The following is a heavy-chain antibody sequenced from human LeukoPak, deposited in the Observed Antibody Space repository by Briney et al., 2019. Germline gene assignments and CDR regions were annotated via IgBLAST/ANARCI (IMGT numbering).Heavy chain of an antibody. J-gene: IGHJ3*02. CDR2: IYYSGRT. CDR1: GDSINSYY. V-gene: IGHV4-59*01. Sequence: SETLSLTCTVSGDSINSYYWNWIRQPPGKGLAWIGYIYYSGRTDYNPSLKSRVTISVDTSKHQFSMKLKSVTAADTAVYFCARGRWLPNAFDIWGQGTMVTVFS. CDR3: ARGRWLPNAFDI. D-gene: IGHD5-24*01.